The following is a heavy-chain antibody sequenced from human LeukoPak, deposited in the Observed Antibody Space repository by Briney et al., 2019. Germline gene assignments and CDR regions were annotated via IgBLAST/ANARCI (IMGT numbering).Heavy chain of an antibody. D-gene: IGHD1-7*01. CDR3: ARVNGWNCYWFDP. Sequence: PGGSLRLSCAASGFTFSSYWMSWVRQAPGKGLEWVANIKQDGSEKYYVDSVKGRFTISRDNAKNSLYLQMNSLRAEDTAVYYCARVNGWNCYWFDPWGQGTLVTVSS. V-gene: IGHV3-7*01. CDR1: GFTFSSYW. J-gene: IGHJ5*02. CDR2: IKQDGSEK.